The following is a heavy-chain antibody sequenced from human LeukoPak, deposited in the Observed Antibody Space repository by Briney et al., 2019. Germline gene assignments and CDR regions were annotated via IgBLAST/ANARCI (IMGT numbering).Heavy chain of an antibody. CDR1: GFSFSSYL. Sequence: GGSLRLSCAASGFSFSSYLMHWVRQAPGKGLEWVAVISYDGSNKYYADSVKGRFTISRDNSKNTLYLQMNSLRTEDTAVYYCARNDYGQYYFDYWGQGTLVTVSS. J-gene: IGHJ4*02. D-gene: IGHD4-17*01. V-gene: IGHV3-30*19. CDR2: ISYDGSNK. CDR3: ARNDYGQYYFDY.